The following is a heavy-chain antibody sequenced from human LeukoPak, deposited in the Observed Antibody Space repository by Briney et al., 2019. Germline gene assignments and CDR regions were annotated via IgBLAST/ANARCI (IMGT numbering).Heavy chain of an antibody. J-gene: IGHJ4*02. CDR2: ISSSGSTI. Sequence: GGSLRLSCAASGFTFSSYEMNWVRQAPGEGLEWGSYISSSGSTIYYADSVKGRFTISRDNAKNSLYLQMNSLRAEDTAVYYCARDSYYYDSSGYSRFDYWGQGTLVTVSS. V-gene: IGHV3-48*03. CDR3: ARDSYYYDSSGYSRFDY. D-gene: IGHD3-22*01. CDR1: GFTFSSYE.